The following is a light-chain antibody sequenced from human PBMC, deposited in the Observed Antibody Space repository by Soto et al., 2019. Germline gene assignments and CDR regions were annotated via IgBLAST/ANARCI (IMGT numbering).Light chain of an antibody. CDR1: QTVSSIY. CDR2: GAS. J-gene: IGKJ2*01. V-gene: IGKV3-20*01. Sequence: EIVLTQSPGTLSLSPGERATLSCRASQTVSSIYLAWYQQKLGQAPRLLIYGASSRATGIPDRFSGSGSGTDFPLTISRLEPEDFAVYYCQQYGNSPQTFGQGTKREIK. CDR3: QQYGNSPQT.